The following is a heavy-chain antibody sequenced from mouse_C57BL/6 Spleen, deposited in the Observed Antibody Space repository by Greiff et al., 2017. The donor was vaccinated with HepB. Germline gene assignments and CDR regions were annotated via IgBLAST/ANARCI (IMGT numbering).Heavy chain of an antibody. CDR1: GFTFSSYA. D-gene: IGHD1-1*01. J-gene: IGHJ2*01. CDR3: ARVHYYGSSPDY. Sequence: EVQLVESGGGLVKPGGSLKLSCAASGFTFSSYAMSWVRQTPEKRLEWVATISDGGSYTYYPDNVKGRFTISRDNAKNNLYLQMSHLKSEDTAMYYCARVHYYGSSPDYWGQGTTLTVSS. V-gene: IGHV5-4*01. CDR2: ISDGGSYT.